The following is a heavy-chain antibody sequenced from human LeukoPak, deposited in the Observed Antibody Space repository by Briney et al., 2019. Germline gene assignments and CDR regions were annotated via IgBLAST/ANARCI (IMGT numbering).Heavy chain of an antibody. Sequence: PSETLSLTCTVSGVSISSHYWSWIRQPPGKGLEYIGYIYYSGSTNYNPSLESRVTISVDTSKNQFSLTLSSVAAADTAEYYCARYGYSSGWYADYWGRGTLVTVSS. CDR1: GVSISSHY. D-gene: IGHD6-19*01. J-gene: IGHJ4*02. V-gene: IGHV4-59*08. CDR3: ARYGYSSGWYADY. CDR2: IYYSGST.